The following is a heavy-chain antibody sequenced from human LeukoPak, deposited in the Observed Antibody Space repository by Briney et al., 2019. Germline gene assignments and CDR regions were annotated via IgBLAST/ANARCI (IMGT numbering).Heavy chain of an antibody. J-gene: IGHJ4*02. CDR3: ARDWVSAAGTYLEYYFDY. V-gene: IGHV1-69*05. CDR2: IIPIFGTA. D-gene: IGHD6-13*01. Sequence: SVKVSCKASGGTFSSYAISWVRQAPGQGLEWMGRIIPIFGTANYAQKFQGRVTITTDESTSTAYMELSSLRSEDTAVYYCARDWVSAAGTYLEYYFDYWGQGTLATVSS. CDR1: GGTFSSYA.